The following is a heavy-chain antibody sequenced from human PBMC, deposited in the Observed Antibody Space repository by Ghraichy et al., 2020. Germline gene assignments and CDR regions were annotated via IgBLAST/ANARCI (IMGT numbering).Heavy chain of an antibody. Sequence: SETLSLTCTVSGGSVSSGSYYWSWIRQPPGKGLEWIGYIYYSGSTNYNPSLKSRVTISVDTSKNQFSLKLSSVTAADTAVYYCARSRVLKGRAFDIWGQGTMVTVSS. CDR2: IYYSGST. CDR3: ARSRVLKGRAFDI. V-gene: IGHV4-61*01. J-gene: IGHJ3*02. CDR1: GGSVSSGSYY.